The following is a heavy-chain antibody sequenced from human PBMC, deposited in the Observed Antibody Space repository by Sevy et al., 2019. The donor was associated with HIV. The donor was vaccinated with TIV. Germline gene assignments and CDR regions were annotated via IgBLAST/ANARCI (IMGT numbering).Heavy chain of an antibody. J-gene: IGHJ3*02. CDR3: TRASLLGYCSTTSCYYAFDI. CDR2: ISGDTYYT. V-gene: IGHV3-21*01. CDR1: GITFSTSV. D-gene: IGHD2-2*01. Sequence: GGSLRLSCNASGITFSTSVMNWVRQSPDRGLEWVSSISGDTYYTHYADSMRGRFIVSRDNAKNSLFLAMNSLTVEDTAVYYCTRASLLGYCSTTSCYYAFDIWGPGTVVTVSS.